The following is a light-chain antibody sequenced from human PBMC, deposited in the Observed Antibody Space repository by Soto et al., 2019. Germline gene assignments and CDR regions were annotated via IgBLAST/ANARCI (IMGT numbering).Light chain of an antibody. CDR2: WAS. CDR1: SRVLYRSNNKNY. J-gene: IGKJ5*01. CDR3: RQYSSMLIT. Sequence: VMSEPADAVAVKRSERRSIKKESRSRVLYRSNNKNYLAWYQQKPGQPPKLPIYWASTRESGVPDRFSGRGSGTDFSLPVNSLLRADEAIHYWRQYSSMLITSCEGTWLE. V-gene: IGKV4-1*01.